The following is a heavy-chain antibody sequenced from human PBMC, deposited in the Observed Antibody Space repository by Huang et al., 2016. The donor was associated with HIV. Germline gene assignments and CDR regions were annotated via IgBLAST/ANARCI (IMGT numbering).Heavy chain of an antibody. V-gene: IGHV1-18*01. D-gene: IGHD3-22*01. CDR3: ARDPRYYYDTSGYPPDAFDI. CDR1: GYTFTSYG. J-gene: IGHJ3*02. Sequence: QVQLVQSGAEVKKPGASVKVSCKDSGYTFTSYGISWVRQAPGQGLEWMGSISAYNGNTKDAQKLQVRVTMTTDTSTTTAYIELRGLGSDDTAVYYCARDPRYYYDTSGYPPDAFDIWGQGTMVTVSS. CDR2: ISAYNGNT.